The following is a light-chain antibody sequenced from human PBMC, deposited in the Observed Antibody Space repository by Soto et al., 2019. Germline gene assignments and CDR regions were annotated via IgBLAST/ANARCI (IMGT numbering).Light chain of an antibody. CDR3: QAWDTSTVV. CDR2: QDT. Sequence: SYELTQPPSVSVSPGQTATITCSGDKLGDKYASWYQQRPGQSPGVVIYQDTKRPSGIPERFSGSNSGNRATLTISGTQAMDAADYYCQAWDTSTVVFGGGTKVTVL. J-gene: IGLJ2*01. CDR1: KLGDKY. V-gene: IGLV3-1*01.